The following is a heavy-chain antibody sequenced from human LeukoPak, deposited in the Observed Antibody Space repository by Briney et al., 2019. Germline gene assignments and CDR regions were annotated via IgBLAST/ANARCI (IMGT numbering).Heavy chain of an antibody. V-gene: IGHV4-61*02. J-gene: IGHJ3*02. CDR1: GDSISSGDYY. D-gene: IGHD3-10*01. CDR3: ARVRSARGWFGESIDAFDI. CDR2: ISSSGST. Sequence: SQTLSLTCTVSGDSISSGDYYWSWIRQPAGKGLEWIGRISSSGSTNYNPSLKSRVTISVDTSKNQFSLKLSSVTAADTAVYYCARVRSARGWFGESIDAFDIWGQGTMVTVPS.